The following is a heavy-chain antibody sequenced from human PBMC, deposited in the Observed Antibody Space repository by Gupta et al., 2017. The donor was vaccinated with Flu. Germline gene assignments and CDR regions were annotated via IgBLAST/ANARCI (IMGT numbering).Heavy chain of an antibody. D-gene: IGHD4-4*01. CDR1: GFTFDDYA. Sequence: EVQLVESGGGLVKPGRSLRLSCAASGFTFDDYAMHWVRLTPGKGLEWVSGISWNFATIGYADSVQGRFTISRDNAKKSLYLEMNSLRVEDTAFYFCAKDFTSGRPGYSSYLDYWGQGILVTVSS. CDR3: AKDFTSGRPGYSSYLDY. CDR2: ISWNFATI. V-gene: IGHV3-9*01. J-gene: IGHJ4*01.